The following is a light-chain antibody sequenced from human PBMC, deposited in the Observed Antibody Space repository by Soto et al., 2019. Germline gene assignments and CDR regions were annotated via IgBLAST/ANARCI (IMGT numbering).Light chain of an antibody. V-gene: IGKV3D-20*02. CDR2: GAS. CDR1: QSVTSYY. J-gene: IGKJ5*01. Sequence: EIVLTQSPGTLSLSPGERATLSCRASQSVTSYYLAWYQQKPGQAPRLLIYGASRRATDIPDRFSGSGSGTDFTLTISSLEPEDFAVYYCQQRHMWPITFGQGTRLEIK. CDR3: QQRHMWPIT.